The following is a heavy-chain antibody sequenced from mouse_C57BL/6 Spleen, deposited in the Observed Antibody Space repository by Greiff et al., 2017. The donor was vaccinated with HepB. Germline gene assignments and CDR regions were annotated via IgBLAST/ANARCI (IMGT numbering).Heavy chain of an antibody. V-gene: IGHV14-1*01. Sequence: VQLKQSGAELVRPGASVKLSCTASGFNIKDYYMHWVKQRPEQGLEWIGRIDPEDGDTEYAPKFQGKATMTADTSSNTAYLQLSSLTSEDTAVYYCTINLVTTLFDDWGQGTTLTVSS. CDR2: IDPEDGDT. D-gene: IGHD2-2*01. CDR3: TINLVTTLFDD. J-gene: IGHJ2*01. CDR1: GFNIKDYY.